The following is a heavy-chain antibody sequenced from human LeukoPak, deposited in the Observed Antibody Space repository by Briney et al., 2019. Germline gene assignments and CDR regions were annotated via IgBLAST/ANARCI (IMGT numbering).Heavy chain of an antibody. CDR3: ARGLNDAFDI. J-gene: IGHJ3*02. Sequence: PSETLSLTCAVYGGSFSDYSWSWIRQPPGKGLEWIGEVNHSGSTNYNPSLKSRVTISVDTSKNQFSLKLSSVTAADMAVYYCARGLNDAFDIWGQGTIVTVSS. V-gene: IGHV4-34*01. CDR2: VNHSGST. CDR1: GGSFSDYS.